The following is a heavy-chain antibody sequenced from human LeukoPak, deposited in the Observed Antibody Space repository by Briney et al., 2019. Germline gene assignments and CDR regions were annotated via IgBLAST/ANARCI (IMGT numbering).Heavy chain of an antibody. CDR3: ASPRGAAAEEWFDY. Sequence: GGSLRLSCAASGFTFSSYEMNWVRQAPGKGLEWVSYISSSGSTKYYADSVKGRFTISRDNAKNSLYLQMNSLRAEDTAVYYCASPRGAAAEEWFDYWGQGTLVTVVS. CDR1: GFTFSSYE. J-gene: IGHJ4*02. D-gene: IGHD6-13*01. V-gene: IGHV3-48*03. CDR2: ISSSGSTK.